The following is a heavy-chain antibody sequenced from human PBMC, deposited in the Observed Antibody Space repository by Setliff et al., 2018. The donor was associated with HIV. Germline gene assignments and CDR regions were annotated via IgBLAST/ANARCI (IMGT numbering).Heavy chain of an antibody. D-gene: IGHD5-12*01. Sequence: AASVKVSCKASGYTFTHYDINWVRQAPGQGLEWMGGIIPPVGAAVYAQKFQGRVTITTDESTSTAYMDLSSLKSEDTAIYYCARTSGDAYNYEGAFDVWGQGTLVTVSS. J-gene: IGHJ3*01. V-gene: IGHV1-69*05. CDR1: GYTFTHYD. CDR2: IIPPVGAA. CDR3: ARTSGDAYNYEGAFDV.